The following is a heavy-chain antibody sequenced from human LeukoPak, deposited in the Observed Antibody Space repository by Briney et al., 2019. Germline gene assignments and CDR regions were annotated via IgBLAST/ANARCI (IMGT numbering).Heavy chain of an antibody. Sequence: SWIRQHPGKGLEWVGRIKSKTDGGTTDYAAPVKGRFTISRDDSKNTLYLQMNSLKTEDTAVYYCTTDMMGGYYPSFDYWGQGTLVTVSS. J-gene: IGHJ4*02. CDR3: TTDMMGGYYPSFDY. D-gene: IGHD3-22*01. CDR2: IKSKTDGGTT. V-gene: IGHV3-15*01.